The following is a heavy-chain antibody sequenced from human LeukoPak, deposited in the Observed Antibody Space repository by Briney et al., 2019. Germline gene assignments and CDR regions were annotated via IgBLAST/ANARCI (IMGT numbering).Heavy chain of an antibody. Sequence: SETLSLTCTVSGGSISSYYWSWIRQPPGKGLERIGYIYYSGSTNYNPSLKSRVTIPVDTSKNQFSLKLSSVTAADTAVYYCAREVGRTNYYYYGMDVWGQGTTVTVSS. CDR2: IYYSGST. D-gene: IGHD2-2*01. J-gene: IGHJ6*02. V-gene: IGHV4-59*01. CDR3: AREVGRTNYYYYGMDV. CDR1: GGSISSYY.